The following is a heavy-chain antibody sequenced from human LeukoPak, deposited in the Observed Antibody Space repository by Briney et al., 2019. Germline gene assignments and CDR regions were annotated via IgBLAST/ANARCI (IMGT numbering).Heavy chain of an antibody. CDR1: GFTFSSYA. D-gene: IGHD3-10*01. J-gene: IGHJ5*02. V-gene: IGHV3-30-3*01. Sequence: GGFLRLSCAASGFTFSSYAMHWVRQAPGKGLEWVAVISYDGSNKYYADSVKGRFTISRDNSKNTLYLQMNSLRAEDTAVYYCARVVGNYYGSGSSYNWFDPWGQGTLVTVSS. CDR3: ARVVGNYYGSGSSYNWFDP. CDR2: ISYDGSNK.